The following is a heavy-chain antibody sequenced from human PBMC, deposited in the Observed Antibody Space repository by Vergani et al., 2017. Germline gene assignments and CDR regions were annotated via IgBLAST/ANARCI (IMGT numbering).Heavy chain of an antibody. CDR2: INGGRT. CDR1: GFNLNNYG. V-gene: IGHV3-23*01. J-gene: IGHJ4*02. Sequence: EVQLLESGGGLVQPGGSLRLSCAASGFNLNNYGMSWVRQSPGKGLEWVSAINGGRTYYADSVKDRFTISTDNFKNTLYLQMMSLRAEDTAVYYCAKEGKSRTPFVADWGQGTLVAVSS. CDR3: AKEGKSRTPFVAD.